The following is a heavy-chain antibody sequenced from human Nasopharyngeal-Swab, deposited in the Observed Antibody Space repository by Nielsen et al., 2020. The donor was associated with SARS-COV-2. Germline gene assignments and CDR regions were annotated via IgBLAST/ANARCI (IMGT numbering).Heavy chain of an antibody. V-gene: IGHV4-39*01. J-gene: IGHJ3*02. CDR2: IYYSRST. D-gene: IGHD3-22*01. Sequence: SETLSLTCTVSGGSISSSSYYWGWIRQPPGKGLEWIGSIYYSRSTYYNPSLKSRVTISVDTSKNQFSLKLSSVSAADTAVYYCASAPYYDSSGYYGPSPFDIWGQGTMVTVSS. CDR1: GGSISSSSYY. CDR3: ASAPYYDSSGYYGPSPFDI.